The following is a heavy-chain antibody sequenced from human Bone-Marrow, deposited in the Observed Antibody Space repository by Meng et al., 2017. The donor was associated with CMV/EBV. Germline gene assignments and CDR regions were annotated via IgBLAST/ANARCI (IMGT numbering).Heavy chain of an antibody. CDR3: ARVGGSSSWRPYYYYYGMDV. Sequence: GGSLRLSCAASGFTFSDYYMSWIRQAPGKGLEWVSYISSSGSTIYYADSVKGRFTISRDNSKNTLYLQMNSLRAEDTAVYYCARVGGSSSWRPYYYYYGMDVWGQGTTVTVSS. CDR2: ISSSGSTI. D-gene: IGHD6-13*01. CDR1: GFTFSDYY. V-gene: IGHV3-11*04. J-gene: IGHJ6*02.